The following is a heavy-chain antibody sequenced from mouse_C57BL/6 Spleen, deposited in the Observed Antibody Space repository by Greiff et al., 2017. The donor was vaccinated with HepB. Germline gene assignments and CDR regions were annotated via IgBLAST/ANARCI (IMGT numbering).Heavy chain of an antibody. CDR3: ARRTTVVANYFDD. D-gene: IGHD1-1*01. CDR1: GFTFSDYG. V-gene: IGHV5-17*01. Sequence: DVKLVESGGGLVKPGGSLKLSCAASGFTFSDYGMHWVRQAPEKGLEWVAYISSGSSTIYYADTVKGRFTISRDNAKNTLFLQMTSLRSEDTAMYYCARRTTVVANYFDDWGQGTTLTVSS. J-gene: IGHJ2*01. CDR2: ISSGSSTI.